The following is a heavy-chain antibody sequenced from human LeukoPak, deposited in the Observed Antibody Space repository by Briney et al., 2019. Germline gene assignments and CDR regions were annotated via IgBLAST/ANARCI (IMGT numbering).Heavy chain of an antibody. CDR2: INHSGST. CDR3: ARGGNYWPQWWFDP. D-gene: IGHD1-26*01. CDR1: GGSFSGYY. Sequence: SETLSLTCAVYGGSFSGYYWSWIRQPPGKVLEWIGEINHSGSTNYNPSLKSRVTISVDTSKNQFSLKLSSVTAADTAVYYCARGGNYWPQWWFDPWGRGTLVSVSS. J-gene: IGHJ5*02. V-gene: IGHV4-34*01.